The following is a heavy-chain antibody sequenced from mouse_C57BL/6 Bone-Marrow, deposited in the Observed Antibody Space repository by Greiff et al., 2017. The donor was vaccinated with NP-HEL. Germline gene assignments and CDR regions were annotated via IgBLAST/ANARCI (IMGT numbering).Heavy chain of an antibody. CDR3: ARGGLYLYFDV. CDR1: GYTFTSYW. J-gene: IGHJ1*03. D-gene: IGHD5-5*01. CDR2: IDPSDSYT. Sequence: QVQLKQPGAELVMPGASVKLSCKASGYTFTSYWMHWVKQRPGQGLEWIGEIDPSDSYTNYNQKFKGKSTLTVDKSSSTAYMQLSSLTSEDSAVYYCARGGLYLYFDVWGTGTTVTVSS. V-gene: IGHV1-69*01.